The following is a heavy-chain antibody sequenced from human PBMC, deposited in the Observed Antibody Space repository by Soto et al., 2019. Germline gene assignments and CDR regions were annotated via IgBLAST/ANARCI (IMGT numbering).Heavy chain of an antibody. CDR2: VNPNTGLT. D-gene: IGHD3-9*01. Sequence: ASVKVSCKASGYTFTALYMNWVRQAPGQGLEWMGWVNPNTGLTKYAQKFQGRVSMTRDTSINTAYMELSGLTSDDTAVYYCTTLRLDPWGQGTLVTVSS. CDR3: TTLRLDP. V-gene: IGHV1-2*02. J-gene: IGHJ5*02. CDR1: GYTFTALY.